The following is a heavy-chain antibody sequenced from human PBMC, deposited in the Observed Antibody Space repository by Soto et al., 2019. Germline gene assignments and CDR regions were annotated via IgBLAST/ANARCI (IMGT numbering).Heavy chain of an antibody. V-gene: IGHV1-18*01. CDR3: ARDQIAARGSRAYYYYYGMDV. CDR1: GGTFSSYG. CDR2: ISAYNGNT. D-gene: IGHD6-6*01. J-gene: IGHJ6*02. Sequence: ASVKVSCKXSGGTFSSYGISWVRQAPGQGLEWMGWISAYNGNTNYAQKLQGRVTMTTDTSTSTAYMELRSLRSDDTAVYYCARDQIAARGSRAYYYYYGMDVWGQGTTVTVSS.